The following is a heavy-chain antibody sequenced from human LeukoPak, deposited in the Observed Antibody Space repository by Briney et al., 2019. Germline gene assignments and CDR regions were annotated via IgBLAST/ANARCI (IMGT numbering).Heavy chain of an antibody. D-gene: IGHD2-21*02. J-gene: IGHJ4*02. CDR1: GFTFSSYG. Sequence: GGSLRLSCAASGFTFSSYGMHWVRQAPGKGLEWVAFIRYDGSNKYYADSVKGRFTISRDNSKNTLYLQMNSLRAEDTAVYYCASHKGRATAVDYWGQGTLVTVSS. CDR3: ASHKGRATAVDY. V-gene: IGHV3-30*02. CDR2: IRYDGSNK.